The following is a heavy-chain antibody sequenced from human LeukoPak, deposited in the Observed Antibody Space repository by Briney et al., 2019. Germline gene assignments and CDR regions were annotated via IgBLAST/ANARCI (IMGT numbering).Heavy chain of an antibody. CDR2: IFHSGAT. CDR3: ARTNTQTVAAIRPVAKYYFDY. V-gene: IGHV4-39*07. Sequence: SETMSLTCNVYGGSISSSSYYWGWIRQPPGKGLEWIGSIFHSGATYYNPSLQSRVTKSVDTFKNQFSLKLSSVTAADTAVYFCARTNTQTVAAIRPVAKYYFDYWGQGTLVTVSS. J-gene: IGHJ4*02. CDR1: GGSISSSSYY. D-gene: IGHD5-12*01.